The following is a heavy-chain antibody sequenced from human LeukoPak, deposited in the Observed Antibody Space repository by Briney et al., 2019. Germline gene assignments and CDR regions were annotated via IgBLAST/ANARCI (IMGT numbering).Heavy chain of an antibody. V-gene: IGHV1-2*02. CDR2: INPNSGGT. D-gene: IGHD6-19*01. CDR1: GYTFTGYY. CDR3: ASSIAVAGTGFDY. J-gene: IGHJ4*02. Sequence: ASVKVSCKASGYTFTGYYMHWVRQAPGQGLEWMGWINPNSGGTNYAQKFQGRVTMTRDTSIGTAYMELSRLRSDDAAVYYCASSIAVAGTGFDYWGQGTLVTVSS.